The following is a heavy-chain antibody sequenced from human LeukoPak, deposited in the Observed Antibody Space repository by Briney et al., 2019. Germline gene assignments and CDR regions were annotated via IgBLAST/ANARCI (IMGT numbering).Heavy chain of an antibody. J-gene: IGHJ5*02. CDR1: GYTFTSYY. CDR2: INPSGGST. Sequence: ASVKVSCKASGYTFTSYYMHWVRQAPGQGLEWMGIINPSGGSTGYAQKFQGRVTMTRDTSTSTVYMELSSLRSEDTAVYYCARDGGRIAAAGTENWFDPWGQGTLVTVSS. CDR3: ARDGGRIAAAGTENWFDP. D-gene: IGHD6-13*01. V-gene: IGHV1-46*01.